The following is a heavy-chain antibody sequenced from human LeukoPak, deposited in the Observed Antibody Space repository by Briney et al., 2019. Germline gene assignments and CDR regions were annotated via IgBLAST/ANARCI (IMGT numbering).Heavy chain of an antibody. CDR3: ASKLGINYYYYYYGMDV. CDR2: IIPIFGTA. CDR1: GGTFSSYA. Sequence: GSSVKVSCKASGGTFSSYAISWVRQAPGQGLEWMGGIIPIFGTANYAQKFQGRVTITADESTSTAYMELSSLRSEDTAVYYCASKLGINYYYYYYGMDVWGQGTTVTVSS. D-gene: IGHD7-27*01. V-gene: IGHV1-69*01. J-gene: IGHJ6*02.